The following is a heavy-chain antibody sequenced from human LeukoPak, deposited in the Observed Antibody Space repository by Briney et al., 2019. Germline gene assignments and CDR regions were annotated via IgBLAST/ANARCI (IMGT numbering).Heavy chain of an antibody. D-gene: IGHD6-6*01. Sequence: GGSLRLSCAASGFTFSSYSMNWVRQAPGKGLEWVPYISSSSSTIYYADSVKGRFTISRDNAKNSLYLQMNSLRAEDTAVYYCARGSIAALIENWFDPWGQGTLVTVSS. CDR3: ARGSIAALIENWFDP. V-gene: IGHV3-48*04. CDR1: GFTFSSYS. CDR2: ISSSSSTI. J-gene: IGHJ5*02.